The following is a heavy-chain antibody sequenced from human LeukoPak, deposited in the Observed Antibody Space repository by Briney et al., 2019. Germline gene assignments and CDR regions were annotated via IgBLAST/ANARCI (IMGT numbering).Heavy chain of an antibody. Sequence: GGSLRLSCAASGFTFTNYSMSWVRQAPGKGLEWAATISGSGGKKYYADSVKGRFTISRDNSKNTLYLEMNSLRAEDTAVYYCAKRPPASSSSNGWFDPWGQGALVTVSS. D-gene: IGHD2-2*01. CDR1: GFTFTNYS. V-gene: IGHV3-23*01. CDR2: ISGSGGKK. J-gene: IGHJ5*02. CDR3: AKRPPASSSSNGWFDP.